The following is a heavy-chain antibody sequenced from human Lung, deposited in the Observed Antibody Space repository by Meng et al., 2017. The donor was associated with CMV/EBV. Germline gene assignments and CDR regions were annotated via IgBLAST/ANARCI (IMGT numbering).Heavy chain of an antibody. V-gene: IGHV3-11*04. Sequence: AAAGFIFSDNYRTWIRQAPGKGLEWVSYISSSGSIKKYADSVEGRFTISRDNAKKSLYLQMNSLRAEDTAFYYCARDFSAVHNWFDAWGQGTLVTVSS. J-gene: IGHJ5*02. CDR1: GFIFSDNY. CDR2: ISSSGSIK. D-gene: IGHD1-26*01. CDR3: ARDFSAVHNWFDA.